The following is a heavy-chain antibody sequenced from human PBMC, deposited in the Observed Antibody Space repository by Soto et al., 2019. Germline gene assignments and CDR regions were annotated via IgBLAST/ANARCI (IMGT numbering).Heavy chain of an antibody. V-gene: IGHV3-30-3*01. D-gene: IGHD2-15*01. J-gene: IGHJ6*02. CDR3: ARAGCDGGRCYTLVGLLYGMDV. Sequence: QVQLVESGGGVVQPGRSLRLSCAASGFTFSSYVMHWVRQAPGKGLEWVAVISYDGNNKYYADSVKGRFTISRDNSKNTLYLPMNSLRDEVTAVYYCARAGCDGGRCYTLVGLLYGMDVWGQGTTVTVSS. CDR2: ISYDGNNK. CDR1: GFTFSSYV.